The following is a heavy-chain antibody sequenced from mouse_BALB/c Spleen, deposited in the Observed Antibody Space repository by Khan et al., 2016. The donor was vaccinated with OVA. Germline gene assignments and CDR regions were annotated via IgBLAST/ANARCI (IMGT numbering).Heavy chain of an antibody. J-gene: IGHJ3*01. CDR2: ILPGSGTS. CDR3: ARGNYYGSSSWFGY. V-gene: IGHV1-9*01. D-gene: IGHD1-1*01. Sequence: VQLQESGAELMKPGASVKISCKASGYTFSSYWIEWVKQRPGHGLEWIGDILPGSGTSNYNEKFKSKATFTADTSSNTAYMQLSSLTSEDSAVXFCARGNYYGSSSWFGYWGQGTLVTVSA. CDR1: GYTFSSYW.